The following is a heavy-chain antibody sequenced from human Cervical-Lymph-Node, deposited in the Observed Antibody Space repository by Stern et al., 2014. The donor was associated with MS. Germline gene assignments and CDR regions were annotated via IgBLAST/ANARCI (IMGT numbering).Heavy chain of an antibody. CDR2: IIPIFGTA. V-gene: IGHV1-69*01. CDR3: ARDYGGNSNYYYGMDV. Sequence: VQLVESGAEVKKPGSSVKVSCKASGGTFSSYAISWVRQAPGQGLEWMGGIIPIFGTANYAQKFQGRVTITADESTSTAYMELSSLRSEDTAVYYCARDYGGNSNYYYGMDVWGQGTTVTVSS. CDR1: GGTFSSYA. D-gene: IGHD4-23*01. J-gene: IGHJ6*02.